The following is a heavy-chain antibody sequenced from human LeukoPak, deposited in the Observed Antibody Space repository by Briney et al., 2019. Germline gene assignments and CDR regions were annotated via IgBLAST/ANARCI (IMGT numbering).Heavy chain of an antibody. D-gene: IGHD3-10*01. Sequence: PGGSLRLSCAASGFTFSSYERNWVRQAPGKGLEWISYISSSGSTIYYADSVEGRFTISRDNAKNSLYLQINSLRAEDTAVYYCARGNYYGSGSHDYWGQGTLVTVSS. J-gene: IGHJ4*02. V-gene: IGHV3-48*03. CDR1: GFTFSSYE. CDR3: ARGNYYGSGSHDY. CDR2: ISSSGSTI.